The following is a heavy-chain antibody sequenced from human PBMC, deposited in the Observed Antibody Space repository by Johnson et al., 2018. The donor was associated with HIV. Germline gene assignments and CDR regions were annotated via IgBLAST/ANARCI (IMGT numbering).Heavy chain of an antibody. CDR3: ARVRAGRENAFDI. Sequence: QVQLVESGGGVVQPGRSLSLSCAASGFTFSSYAMHWVRQAPGKGLEWVAVISYEGSNKYYADSVKGRFTISRDNSKNTLSLQMNSPRVDDTAIYYCARVRAGRENAFDICGQGTMVTVSS. D-gene: IGHD1-26*01. J-gene: IGHJ3*02. CDR2: ISYEGSNK. CDR1: GFTFSSYA. V-gene: IGHV3-30*04.